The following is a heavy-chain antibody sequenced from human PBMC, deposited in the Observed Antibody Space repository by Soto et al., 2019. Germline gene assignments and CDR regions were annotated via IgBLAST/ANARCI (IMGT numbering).Heavy chain of an antibody. CDR2: ISGSGGST. CDR3: AKDPASYYYDSSGHFDY. V-gene: IGHV3-23*01. CDR1: GFTFSSYA. Sequence: VQLLESGGGLVQPGGSLRLSCAASGFTFSSYAMSWVRQAPGKGLEWVSAISGSGGSTYYADSVKGRFTISRDNSKNTLYLQMNSLRAEDTAVYYCAKDPASYYYDSSGHFDYWGQGTLVTVSS. D-gene: IGHD3-22*01. J-gene: IGHJ4*02.